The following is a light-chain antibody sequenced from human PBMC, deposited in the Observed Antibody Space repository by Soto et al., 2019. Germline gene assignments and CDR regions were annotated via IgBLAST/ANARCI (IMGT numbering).Light chain of an antibody. V-gene: IGLV2-14*03. CDR3: SSYTTSNTRQIV. CDR2: DVT. CDR1: SSDVGGYNY. J-gene: IGLJ1*01. Sequence: QSALNQPASVSGSPGQSITISCTGTSSDVGGYNYVSRYQHHPGKAPKFIIYDVTNRPSGVSNPFSGSKSGNTASLTISGLQPEDEADYYCSSYTTSNTRQIVFGTGTKVTVL.